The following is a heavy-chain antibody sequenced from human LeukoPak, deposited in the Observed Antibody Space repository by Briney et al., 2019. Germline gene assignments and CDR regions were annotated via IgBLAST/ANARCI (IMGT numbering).Heavy chain of an antibody. Sequence: EASVKVSCKASGGTFSSYTISWVRQAPGQGLEWMGRIIPILGIANYAQEFQGRVTITADKSTSTAYMELSSLRSEDTAVYYCARDYIPGLDAFDIWGQGTMVTVSS. V-gene: IGHV1-69*04. CDR2: IIPILGIA. J-gene: IGHJ3*02. CDR3: ARDYIPGLDAFDI. CDR1: GGTFSSYT. D-gene: IGHD2-2*02.